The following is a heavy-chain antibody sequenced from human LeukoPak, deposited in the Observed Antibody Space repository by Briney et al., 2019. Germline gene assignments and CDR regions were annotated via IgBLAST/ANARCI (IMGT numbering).Heavy chain of an antibody. CDR1: GFTFSSYA. Sequence: RGSLRLSCAASGFTFSSYAMSWVRQAPGKGLEWVSAISGSGGSTYYADSVKGRFTISRDNSKNTLYLQMNSLRAEDTAVYYCARAGRWIRDYWGQGTLVAVSS. CDR3: ARAGRWIRDY. D-gene: IGHD5-18*01. J-gene: IGHJ4*02. V-gene: IGHV3-23*01. CDR2: ISGSGGST.